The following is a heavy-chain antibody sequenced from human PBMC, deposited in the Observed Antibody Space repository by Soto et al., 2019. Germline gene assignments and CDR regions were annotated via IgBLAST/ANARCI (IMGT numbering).Heavy chain of an antibody. Sequence: QVQLQQWGAGLLKPSETLSLTCAVYGGSFSGYYWSWIRQPPGKGLEWIGEINHSGSTNYNPSLKSRVTISVDTSKNQFSLKLSSVTAADTAVYYCARAPGSRSWQYYYYYYMDVWGKGTTVTVSS. CDR3: ARAPGSRSWQYYYYYYMDV. CDR1: GGSFSGYY. CDR2: INHSGST. V-gene: IGHV4-34*01. J-gene: IGHJ6*03. D-gene: IGHD6-13*01.